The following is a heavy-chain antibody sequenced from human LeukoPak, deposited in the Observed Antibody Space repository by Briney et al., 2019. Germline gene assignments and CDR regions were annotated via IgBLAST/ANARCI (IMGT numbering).Heavy chain of an antibody. J-gene: IGHJ5*02. V-gene: IGHV3-30*02. D-gene: IGHD3-10*01. Sequence: GGSLRLSCAASGFTFSSYGMHWVRQAPGKGLEWVAFIRYDGSNKYYADSVKGRFTISRDNSKNTLYLQMNSLRTEDTAVYYCAKDGSGSYYHNRWFDPWGQGTLVTVSS. CDR2: IRYDGSNK. CDR3: AKDGSGSYYHNRWFDP. CDR1: GFTFSSYG.